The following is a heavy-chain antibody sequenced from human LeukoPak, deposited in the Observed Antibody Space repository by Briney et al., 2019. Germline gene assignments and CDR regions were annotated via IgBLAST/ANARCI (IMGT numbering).Heavy chain of an antibody. CDR3: ARAYSSGFFRKTHYYTDV. CDR1: GFTFSSYA. Sequence: GGSLRLSCAASGFTFSSYAMHWVRQAPGKGLEWVAVISYDGGNKYYEDSVKGRFTISRDNSKNTLYLQMNSLRAEDTAVYYCARAYSSGFFRKTHYYTDVWGKGTTVTVSS. J-gene: IGHJ6*03. D-gene: IGHD6-19*01. CDR2: ISYDGGNK. V-gene: IGHV3-30*03.